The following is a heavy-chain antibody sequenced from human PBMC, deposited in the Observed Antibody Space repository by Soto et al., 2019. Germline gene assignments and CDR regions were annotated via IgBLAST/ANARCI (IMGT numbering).Heavy chain of an antibody. Sequence: ASVKVSCKVSGYTLTELSMHWVRQAPGKGLEWMGGFDPEDGETNYAQKLQGRVTTTRDTSTNTAYMELSRLRSEDTAVYYCARTEYSGYGSPFDYWGQGTLVTVSS. V-gene: IGHV1-24*01. CDR1: GYTLTELS. CDR2: FDPEDGET. J-gene: IGHJ4*02. CDR3: ARTEYSGYGSPFDY. D-gene: IGHD5-12*01.